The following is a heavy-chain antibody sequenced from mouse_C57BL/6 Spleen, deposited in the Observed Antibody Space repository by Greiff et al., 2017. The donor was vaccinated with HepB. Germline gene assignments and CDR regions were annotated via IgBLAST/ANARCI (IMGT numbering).Heavy chain of an antibody. D-gene: IGHD1-1*01. CDR2: INYDGSST. J-gene: IGHJ4*01. CDR3: AREGGSSHYAMDY. Sequence: MLVESEGGLVQPGSSMKLSCTASGFTFSDYYMAWVRQVPEKGLEWVANINYDGSSTYYLDSLKSRFIISRDNAKNILYLQMSSLKSEDTATYYCAREGGSSHYAMDYWGQGTSVTVSS. CDR1: GFTFSDYY. V-gene: IGHV5-16*01.